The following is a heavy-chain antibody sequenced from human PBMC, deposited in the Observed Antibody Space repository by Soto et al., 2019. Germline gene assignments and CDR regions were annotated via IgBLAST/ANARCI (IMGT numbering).Heavy chain of an antibody. J-gene: IGHJ4*02. CDR1: GYTFTGYY. D-gene: IGHD6-13*01. V-gene: IGHV1-2*04. CDR3: ARTTPYSSSELDY. CDR2: INPNSGGT. Sequence: ASVKVSCKASGYTFTGYYMHWVRQAPGQGLEWMGWINPNSGGTNYAQKFQGWVTMTRDTSISTAYMELSRLRSDDTAVYYCARTTPYSSSELDYWGQGTLVTVSS.